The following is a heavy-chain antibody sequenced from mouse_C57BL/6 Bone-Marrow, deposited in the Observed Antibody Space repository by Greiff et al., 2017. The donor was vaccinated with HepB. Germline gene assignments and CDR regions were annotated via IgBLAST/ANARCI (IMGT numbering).Heavy chain of an antibody. D-gene: IGHD1-3*01. J-gene: IGHJ3*01. Sequence: EVKVEESGGGLVQPGGSMKLSCVASGFTFSNYWMNWVSQSPEKGLEWVAQIRLKSDNYATHYAESVKGRFTISSDDAISSVYLQMNNLRAEDTGIYYCTEVGNWGQGTLVTVSA. CDR3: TEVGN. V-gene: IGHV6-3*01. CDR1: GFTFSNYW. CDR2: IRLKSDNYAT.